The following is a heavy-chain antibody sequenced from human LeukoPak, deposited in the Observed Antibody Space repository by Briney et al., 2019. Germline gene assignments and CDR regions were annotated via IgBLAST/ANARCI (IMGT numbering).Heavy chain of an antibody. Sequence: PSETLSLTCTVSGGAISSSSYYWGWIRQPPGKGLEWIGSIYYSGSTNYNPSLKSRVTISVDASKNQFSLKLSSVTAADTAVYYCARRPTSSGYDPPFDYWGQGTLVTVSS. CDR2: IYYSGST. V-gene: IGHV4-39*01. D-gene: IGHD5-12*01. J-gene: IGHJ4*02. CDR1: GGAISSSSYY. CDR3: ARRPTSSGYDPPFDY.